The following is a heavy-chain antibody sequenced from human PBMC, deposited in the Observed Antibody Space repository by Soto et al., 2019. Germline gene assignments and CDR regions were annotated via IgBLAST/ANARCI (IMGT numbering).Heavy chain of an antibody. CDR3: ARSSCSSTSCYPYYYYYGMDV. CDR2: IIPIFGTA. D-gene: IGHD2-2*01. CDR1: GGTFSSYA. Sequence: QVQLVQSGAEVKKPGSSVKVSCKASGGTFSSYAISWVRQAPGQGLEWTGGIIPIFGTANYAQKFQGRVTITADESTSTAYMELSSLRSEDTAVYYCARSSCSSTSCYPYYYYYGMDVWGQGTTVTVSS. V-gene: IGHV1-69*01. J-gene: IGHJ6*02.